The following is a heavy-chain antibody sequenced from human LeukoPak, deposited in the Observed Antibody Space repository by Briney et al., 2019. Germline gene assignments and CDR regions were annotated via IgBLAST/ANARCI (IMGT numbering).Heavy chain of an antibody. V-gene: IGHV1-2*02. CDR3: ARVPEWFGELPSDY. D-gene: IGHD3-10*01. CDR2: INPNSGGT. CDR1: GYTFTSYD. Sequence: ASVKVSCKASGYTFTSYDINWVRQAPGQGLEWMGWINPNSGGTNYAQKFQGRVTMTRDTSISTAYMELSRLRSDDTAVYYCARVPEWFGELPSDYWGQGTLVTVSS. J-gene: IGHJ4*02.